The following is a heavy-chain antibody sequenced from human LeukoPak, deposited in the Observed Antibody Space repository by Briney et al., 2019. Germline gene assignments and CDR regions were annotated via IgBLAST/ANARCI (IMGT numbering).Heavy chain of an antibody. V-gene: IGHV3-30-3*01. Sequence: GGSLRLSCAASGFTFSIYAMHWVRQASGKGLEWVAIISYDGGNKYYADSVKGRFTTSRDNSKNTLYLQMNTLRIEDTAVYYCARDRSIGSGWYGEDYWGQGTLVTVSS. J-gene: IGHJ4*02. CDR2: ISYDGGNK. CDR3: ARDRSIGSGWYGEDY. CDR1: GFTFSIYA. D-gene: IGHD6-19*01.